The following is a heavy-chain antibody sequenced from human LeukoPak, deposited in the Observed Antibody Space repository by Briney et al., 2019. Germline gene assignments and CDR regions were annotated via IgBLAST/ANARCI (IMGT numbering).Heavy chain of an antibody. V-gene: IGHV3-23*01. CDR1: GFTFSSYA. CDR2: ISGSGGST. J-gene: IGHJ3*02. D-gene: IGHD3-22*01. Sequence: GGSLRLSCAASGFTFSSYAMSWVRQAPGKGLEWVSAISGSGGSTCYADSVKGRFTISRDNSKNTLYLQMNSLRAEDTAVYYCAKSDDSSGYYSGAFDIWGQGTMVTVSS. CDR3: AKSDDSSGYYSGAFDI.